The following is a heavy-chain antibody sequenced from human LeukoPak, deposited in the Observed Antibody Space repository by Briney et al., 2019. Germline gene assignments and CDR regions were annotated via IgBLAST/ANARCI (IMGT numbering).Heavy chain of an antibody. D-gene: IGHD3-10*01. Sequence: SETLSLTCTVSGGSIRSYYWSWIRQPPGKGLEWIGYISYSGNTNYNPSLKSRVTIPVDTSKNQFSLKLSSVTAADTALYYCARDSYDSGTGSFDIWGQGTLVSVSS. V-gene: IGHV4-59*01. CDR2: ISYSGNT. CDR1: GGSIRSYY. CDR3: ARDSYDSGTGSFDI. J-gene: IGHJ3*02.